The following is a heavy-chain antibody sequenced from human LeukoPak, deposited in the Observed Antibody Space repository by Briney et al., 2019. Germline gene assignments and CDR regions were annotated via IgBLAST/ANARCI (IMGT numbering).Heavy chain of an antibody. V-gene: IGHV3-53*01. CDR1: GFTVSSNY. Sequence: HPGGSLRLSCAVSGFTVSSNYMTWVRQAPGKGLDWVSVIYSGGSTYYADSVKGRFTISRDNSKNTLYLQMNSLRAEDTAVYYCAKSYYYDSSGYYGIDYWGQGTLVTVSS. CDR2: IYSGGST. J-gene: IGHJ4*02. D-gene: IGHD3-22*01. CDR3: AKSYYYDSSGYYGIDY.